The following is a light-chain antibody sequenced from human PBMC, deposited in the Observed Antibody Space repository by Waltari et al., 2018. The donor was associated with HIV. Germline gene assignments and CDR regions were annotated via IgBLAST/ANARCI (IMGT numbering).Light chain of an antibody. CDR3: QQYKNWPLYT. V-gene: IGKV3-15*01. CDR1: QSVSTN. J-gene: IGKJ2*01. Sequence: EVVMTQSPATLSVSPGERATLSSRASQSVSTNLAWYQQKPGQAPRLLIYDASTGVTGLPARFSGSGSGTEFTLTISSLQSEDFALYYCQQYKNWPLYTFGQGTKLEI. CDR2: DAS.